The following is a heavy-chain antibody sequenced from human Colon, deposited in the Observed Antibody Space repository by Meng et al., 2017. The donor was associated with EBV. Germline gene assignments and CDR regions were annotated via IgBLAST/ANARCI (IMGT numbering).Heavy chain of an antibody. Sequence: VRLVHSGLELKKPGSSVKIPCKAFGYTFSTYTINWVLQAHVRCLEWMGWISTITGTPTYTQGFTGRFVFALDTSVSTAYLQISSLKAEVTAVYYCAIGGNFDSWGQGTLVTVSS. CDR1: GYTFSTYT. CDR2: ISTITGTP. V-gene: IGHV7-4-1*02. CDR3: AIGGNFDS. J-gene: IGHJ4*02.